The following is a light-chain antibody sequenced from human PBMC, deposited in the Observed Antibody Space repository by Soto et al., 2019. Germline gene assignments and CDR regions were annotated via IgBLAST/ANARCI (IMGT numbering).Light chain of an antibody. CDR3: CSYAGSSLGV. CDR2: DVS. CDR1: SSDVGGHNL. J-gene: IGLJ3*02. V-gene: IGLV2-11*01. Sequence: QSVLTQPRSVSGSPGQSVTISCTGTSSDVGGHNLVSWYQQHPGKAPKLVIYDVSKWPSGVPDRFFGSKSGNTASLTISGLQAEDEADYYCCSYAGSSLGVFGGGTKLTVL.